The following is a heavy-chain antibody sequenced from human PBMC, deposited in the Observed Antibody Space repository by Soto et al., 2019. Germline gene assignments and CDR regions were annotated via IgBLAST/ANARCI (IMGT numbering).Heavy chain of an antibody. CDR1: GFTFSNSG. CDR3: ARDLTTVTSGLDY. Sequence: QVQLVESGGGVVQPGRSLRLSCAASGFTFSNSGMHWVRQAPGKGLEWVAILWYDGSIKYYADSVKGRFTISRDKSKNTLFLQMNSLRAEDTVVYYCARDLTTVTSGLDYWGQGTLVTVSS. D-gene: IGHD4-17*01. CDR2: LWYDGSIK. J-gene: IGHJ4*02. V-gene: IGHV3-33*01.